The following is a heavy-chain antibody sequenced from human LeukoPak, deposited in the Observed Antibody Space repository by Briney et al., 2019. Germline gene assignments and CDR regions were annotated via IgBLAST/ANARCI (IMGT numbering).Heavy chain of an antibody. Sequence: GGSLRLSCAASGFTVSSNFLSWVRQAPGKGLEWVSVIYSGGNRYYADSVKGRFTISRDISKNTLYLQMNSLRAEDTAVYYCARSSWALEWFDYWGQGTLVTVSS. CDR1: GFTVSSNF. D-gene: IGHD7-27*01. CDR3: ARSSWALEWFDY. CDR2: IYSGGNR. V-gene: IGHV3-53*05. J-gene: IGHJ4*02.